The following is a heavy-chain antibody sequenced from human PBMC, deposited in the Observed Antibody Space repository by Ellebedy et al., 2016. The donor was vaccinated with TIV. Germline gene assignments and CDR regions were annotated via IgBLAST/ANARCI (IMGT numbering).Heavy chain of an antibody. CDR1: GYTFTGNY. D-gene: IGHD6-13*01. CDR3: ARVRRASSGLDV. Sequence: ASVKVSCKASGYTFTGNYIHWVRQAPGQGLEWMGWINPDSGGTNYAQKFQGRVSMARDTSISTVYMELGRLNSDDTAVYYCARVRRASSGLDVWGQGTTVTVSS. V-gene: IGHV1-2*02. CDR2: INPDSGGT. J-gene: IGHJ6*02.